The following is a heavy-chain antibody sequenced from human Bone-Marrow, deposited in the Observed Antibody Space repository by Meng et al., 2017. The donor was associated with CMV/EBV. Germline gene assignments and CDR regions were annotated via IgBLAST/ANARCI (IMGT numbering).Heavy chain of an antibody. V-gene: IGHV3-74*01. CDR3: AKDRGKQPSPLGY. CDR1: GFTFSTYW. CDR2: INTDGSRT. Sequence: GESLKISCAASGFTFSTYWMHWVRQAPGKGLVWVSGINTDGSRTTSADSVKGRFTISRDNAKSTLYLQMNSLRAEDTAVYYCAKDRGKQPSPLGYWGQGTLVTVSS. D-gene: IGHD6-13*01. J-gene: IGHJ4*02.